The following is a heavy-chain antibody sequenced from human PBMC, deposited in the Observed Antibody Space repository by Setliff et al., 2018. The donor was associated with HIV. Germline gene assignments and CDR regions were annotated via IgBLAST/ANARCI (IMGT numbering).Heavy chain of an antibody. Sequence: SETLSLTCTVSGGSISSYYWSWIRQHPGKGLEWIGYIYYSGSTSYNPSLKSRVTISQDTSKNQLSLKLTSVTGADTAVYYCARETVVTPAGHYYYMDVWGKGTTVTVSS. CDR3: ARETVVTPAGHYYYMDV. J-gene: IGHJ6*03. CDR2: IYYSGST. V-gene: IGHV4-59*06. D-gene: IGHD2-21*02. CDR1: GGSISSYY.